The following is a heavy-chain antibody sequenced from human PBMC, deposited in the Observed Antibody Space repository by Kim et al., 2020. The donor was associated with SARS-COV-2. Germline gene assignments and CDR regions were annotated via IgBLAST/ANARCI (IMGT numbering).Heavy chain of an antibody. CDR3: ARHYDFWSGSLDY. Sequence: SETLSLTCTVSGGSISSSSYYWGWIRQPPGKGLEWIGSIYYSGSTYYNPSLKSRVTISVDTSKNQFSLKLSSVTAADTAVYYCARHYDFWSGSLDYWGQGTLVTVSS. D-gene: IGHD3-3*01. CDR2: IYYSGST. CDR1: GGSISSSSYY. J-gene: IGHJ4*02. V-gene: IGHV4-39*01.